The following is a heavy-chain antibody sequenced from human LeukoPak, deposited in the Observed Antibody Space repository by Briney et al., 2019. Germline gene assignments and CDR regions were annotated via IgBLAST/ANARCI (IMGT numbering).Heavy chain of an antibody. CDR2: ISWNSGSI. J-gene: IGHJ3*02. Sequence: GGSLRLSCAASGFTFDDYAMHWVRQAPGKGLEWVSGISWNSGSIGYADSVKGRFTISRDNAKNSLYLQMNSLRAEDTALYYCAKDIGDHNSSDAFDIWGQGTMVTVSS. D-gene: IGHD3-10*01. CDR3: AKDIGDHNSSDAFDI. CDR1: GFTFDDYA. V-gene: IGHV3-9*01.